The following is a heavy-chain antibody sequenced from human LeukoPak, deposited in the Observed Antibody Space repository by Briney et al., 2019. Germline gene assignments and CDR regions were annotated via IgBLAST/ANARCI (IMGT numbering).Heavy chain of an antibody. V-gene: IGHV4-4*02. CDR3: ARVSDPPGSSTSWPNGMDV. CDR2: IYHSGST. CDR1: GGSISSSNW. D-gene: IGHD2-2*01. J-gene: IGHJ6*04. Sequence: PSETLSLTCAVSGGSISSSNWWSWVRQPPGKGLEWIGEIYHSGSTNYNPSLKSRVTISVDKSKNQFSLELSSVTAADPAVYYCARVSDPPGSSTSWPNGMDVWGKGTTVTVSS.